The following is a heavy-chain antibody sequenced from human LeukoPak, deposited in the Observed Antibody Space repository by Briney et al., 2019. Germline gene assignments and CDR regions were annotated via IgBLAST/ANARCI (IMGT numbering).Heavy chain of an antibody. V-gene: IGHV3-30-3*01. CDR3: ARDEWSGDDLLVKDFYS. CDR1: AFTFGAYA. D-gene: IGHD3-3*01. CDR2: ISDDGAKD. J-gene: IGHJ4*03. Sequence: PGGSLRLSCTASAFTFGAYAMHWVRQAPGKGLERVAFISDDGAKDSYIESVKGRFTVSRDNSKNTFYLHMNSLRTEDTATYYCARDEWSGDDLLVKDFYSWGQGTLVTVSS.